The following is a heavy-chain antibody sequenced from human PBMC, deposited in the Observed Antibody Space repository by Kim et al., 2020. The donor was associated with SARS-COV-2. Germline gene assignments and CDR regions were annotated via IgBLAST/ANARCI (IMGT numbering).Heavy chain of an antibody. D-gene: IGHD3-22*01. Sequence: GGSLRLSCAASGFTFSSYGMHWVRQAPGKGLEWVAVISYDGSNKYYADSVKGRFTISRDNSKNTLYLQMNSLRAEDTAVYYCAKGQYYYDSSSSGPLDYWGQGTLVTVSS. CDR1: GFTFSSYG. CDR3: AKGQYYYDSSSSGPLDY. J-gene: IGHJ4*02. V-gene: IGHV3-30*18. CDR2: ISYDGSNK.